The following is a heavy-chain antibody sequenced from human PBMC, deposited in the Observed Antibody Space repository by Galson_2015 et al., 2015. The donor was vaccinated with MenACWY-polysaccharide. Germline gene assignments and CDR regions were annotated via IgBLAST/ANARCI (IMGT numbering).Heavy chain of an antibody. Sequence: SLRLSCAASGFTFSGFWMSWVRQAPGKGLEWVANIKQDGSEKYYVDSVKGRFTISRDNAKNSPYLQMNSLRAEDTAVYYCARYRDSSGRRFDYWGQGTLVTVSS. J-gene: IGHJ4*02. D-gene: IGHD6-19*01. CDR1: GFTFSGFW. CDR3: ARYRDSSGRRFDY. V-gene: IGHV3-7*01. CDR2: IKQDGSEK.